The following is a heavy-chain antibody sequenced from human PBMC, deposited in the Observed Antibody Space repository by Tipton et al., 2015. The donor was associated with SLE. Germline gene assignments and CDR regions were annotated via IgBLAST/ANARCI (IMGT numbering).Heavy chain of an antibody. CDR2: IHPGDSDT. Sequence: QSGAEVKKPGESLKISCKTSGYTFTNYWIGWVRQMPGKGLEWMGVIHPGDSDTRYSPSFQGQVTISADKSVSTAYLQWSSLKASDTAMYYCSRRFSDSSGYKYFFDYWGQGTQVTVSS. D-gene: IGHD3-22*01. CDR3: SRRFSDSSGYKYFFDY. J-gene: IGHJ4*02. CDR1: GYTFTNYW. V-gene: IGHV5-51*03.